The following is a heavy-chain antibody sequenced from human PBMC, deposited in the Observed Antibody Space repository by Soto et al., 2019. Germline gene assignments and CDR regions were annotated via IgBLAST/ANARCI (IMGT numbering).Heavy chain of an antibody. D-gene: IGHD3-16*01. Sequence: QVQLVQSGAEVKKPGSSVKVSCKASGGTFSSYTISWVRQAPGQGLEWMGRIIPILGIANYAQKFQGRVTITADKSTSTAYMELSSPRSEDTAVYYCARAYRPRDAFDIWGHGTMVTVSS. J-gene: IGHJ3*02. CDR2: IIPILGIA. CDR3: ARAYRPRDAFDI. V-gene: IGHV1-69*02. CDR1: GGTFSSYT.